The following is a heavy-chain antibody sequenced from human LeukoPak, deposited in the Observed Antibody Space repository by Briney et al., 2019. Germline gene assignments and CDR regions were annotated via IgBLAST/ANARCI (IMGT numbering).Heavy chain of an antibody. V-gene: IGHV3-15*01. CDR3: TTGDGSGSRGMDV. CDR2: IKSKADGGTT. D-gene: IGHD3-10*01. CDR1: GFPFSNAW. Sequence: KPGGSLVLSCAASGFPFSNAWMSGVRQAPGKGREGVGRIKSKADGGTTDYAARVKGRFTISRDDSKNTLYLQMNSLKIEDTAVYYCTTGDGSGSRGMDVWGKGTTVTVSS. J-gene: IGHJ6*04.